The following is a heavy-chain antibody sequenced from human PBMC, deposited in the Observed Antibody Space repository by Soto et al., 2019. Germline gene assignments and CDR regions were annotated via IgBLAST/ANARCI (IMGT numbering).Heavy chain of an antibody. D-gene: IGHD1-26*01. CDR2: IYSAGNT. CDR1: GFTVSSNY. V-gene: IGHV3-66*01. Sequence: PGGSLRLSCAASGFTVSSNYMSWVRQAPGKGLEWISIIYSAGNTYYADSVKGRFTISRDNSKNTLYLQMNSLGAEDTAVYYCARDFVVGGPTINYYYGIDGWAQGTTVTFSS. CDR3: ARDFVVGGPTINYYYGIDG. J-gene: IGHJ6*02.